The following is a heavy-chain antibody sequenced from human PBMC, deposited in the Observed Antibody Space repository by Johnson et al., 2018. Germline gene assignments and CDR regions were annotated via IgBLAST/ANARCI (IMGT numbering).Heavy chain of an antibody. J-gene: IGHJ1*01. D-gene: IGHD3-10*01. CDR2: TRDKANSYTT. V-gene: IGHV3-72*01. CDR1: GFTFSDHY. Sequence: EVQLVESGGGLVQPGGSLRLSCAASGFTFSDHYMYWVRQAPGKGLEWVGRTRDKANSYTTEYAASGKGRFTISRDDSKNSLYLQMNSLKTEDTAVYFCVSASGITYPYFQHWGQGTLVTVSS. CDR3: VSASGITYPYFQH.